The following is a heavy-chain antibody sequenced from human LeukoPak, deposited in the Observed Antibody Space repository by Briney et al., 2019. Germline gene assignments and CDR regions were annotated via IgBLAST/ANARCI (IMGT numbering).Heavy chain of an antibody. CDR2: ISSSSSYI. J-gene: IGHJ4*02. D-gene: IGHD6-6*01. CDR3: AREAARRLADY. V-gene: IGHV3-21*01. Sequence: GGSLRLFCAASGFTFSSYSMNWVRQAPGKGLEWVSSISSSSSYIYYADSVKGRFTISRDNAKNSLYLQMNSLRAEDTAVYYCAREAARRLADYWGQGTLVTVSS. CDR1: GFTFSSYS.